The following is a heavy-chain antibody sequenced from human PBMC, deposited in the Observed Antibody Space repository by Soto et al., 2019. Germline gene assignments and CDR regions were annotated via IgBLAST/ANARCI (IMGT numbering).Heavy chain of an antibody. CDR3: AKDLTRQIAYWLDF. CDR2: INAHSGGT. CDR1: GFSFTGYY. V-gene: IGHV1-2*02. J-gene: IGHJ5*01. Sequence: DSVQVSCKASGFSFTGYYIHWLRQAPGQGLEWMGWINAHSGGTEYAQKFQGRVTLTRDTSIATAYLTLTSLTSDDTALYYCAKDLTRQIAYWLDFWGQGTQVTVSS. D-gene: IGHD3-16*01.